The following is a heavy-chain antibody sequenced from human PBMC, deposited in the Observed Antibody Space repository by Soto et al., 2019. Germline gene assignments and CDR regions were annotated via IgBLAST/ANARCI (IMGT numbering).Heavy chain of an antibody. D-gene: IGHD4-17*01. V-gene: IGHV1-69*13. CDR3: SIDDYGATLQH. J-gene: IGHJ1*01. Sequence: QVELMQSGTEVKKPGSSIQVSCKASGDNFEAYALSWVRQAPGQGPEWMGAVMPMLAATYYALQFQGRLTITADESENTVYMQLNRLTSEDTAVYFCSIDDYGATLQHWGQGTLVTVSS. CDR2: VMPMLAAT. CDR1: GDNFEAYA.